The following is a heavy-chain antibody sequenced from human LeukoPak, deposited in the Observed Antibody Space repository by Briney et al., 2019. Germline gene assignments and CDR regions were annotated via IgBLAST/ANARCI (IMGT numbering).Heavy chain of an antibody. D-gene: IGHD6-19*01. CDR2: IYYSGST. CDR3: ARWGIAVAAPNRGYFQH. Sequence: SETLSLTCTVSGGSISSSSYYWGWIRQPPGKGLEWIGSIYYSGSTYYNPSLKSRVTISVDKSKNQFSLKLSSVTAADTAVYYCARWGIAVAAPNRGYFQHWGQGTLVTVSS. CDR1: GGSISSSSYY. V-gene: IGHV4-39*07. J-gene: IGHJ1*01.